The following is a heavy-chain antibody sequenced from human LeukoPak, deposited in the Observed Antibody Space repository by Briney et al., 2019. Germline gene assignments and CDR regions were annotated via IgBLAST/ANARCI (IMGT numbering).Heavy chain of an antibody. Sequence: SGTLSLTCAVYGGSFSGYYWSWIRQPPGKGLEWIGEINHSGSTNYNPSLKSRVTISVDTSKNQFSLKLSSVTAADTAVYYCARGSGDSSGYYHRWGQGTLVTVSS. D-gene: IGHD3-22*01. CDR3: ARGSGDSSGYYHR. CDR1: GGSFSGYY. J-gene: IGHJ5*02. V-gene: IGHV4-34*01. CDR2: INHSGST.